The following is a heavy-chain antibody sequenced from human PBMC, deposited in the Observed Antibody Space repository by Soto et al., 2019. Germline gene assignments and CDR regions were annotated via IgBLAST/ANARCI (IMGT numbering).Heavy chain of an antibody. CDR1: GYTFTSYY. Sequence: ASVKVSCKASGYTFTSYYMHWVRQAPGQGLKWMGIINPSGGSTSYAQKFQGRVTMTRDTSTSTVYMELGSLRSEDTAVYYCARGTVTREYYYYMDVWGKGTTVTVSS. CDR2: INPSGGST. J-gene: IGHJ6*03. CDR3: ARGTVTREYYYYMDV. D-gene: IGHD4-17*01. V-gene: IGHV1-46*03.